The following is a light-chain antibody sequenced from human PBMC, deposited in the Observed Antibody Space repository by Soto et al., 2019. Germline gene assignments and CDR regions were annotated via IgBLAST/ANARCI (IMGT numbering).Light chain of an antibody. CDR2: EVS. V-gene: IGLV2-14*01. CDR3: SSYTSSSTRV. CDR1: SSDVGGYNY. Sequence: QPVLTQPASVSGSPGQSITISCTGTSSDVGGYNYVSWYQQHPGKAPKLMIYEVSNRPSGVSNRFSGSKSGNTASLTISGLQAEDEADYYCSSYTSSSTRVFGTGTKVIVL. J-gene: IGLJ1*01.